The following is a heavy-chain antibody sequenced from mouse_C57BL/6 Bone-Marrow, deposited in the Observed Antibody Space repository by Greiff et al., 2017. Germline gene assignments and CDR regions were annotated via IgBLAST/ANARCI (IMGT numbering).Heavy chain of an antibody. V-gene: IGHV1-39*01. D-gene: IGHD2-12*01. Sequence: VQLKQSGPELVKPGASVKISCKASGYPFTDYNMNWVKQSNGKSLEWIGVINPTSGTTSYNQKFKGKATLTVDQSSSTAYMQLNSLTSEDSSVYYYATSSIYSWFAYWGRGTLVTVSA. J-gene: IGHJ3*01. CDR2: INPTSGTT. CDR3: ATSSIYSWFAY. CDR1: GYPFTDYN.